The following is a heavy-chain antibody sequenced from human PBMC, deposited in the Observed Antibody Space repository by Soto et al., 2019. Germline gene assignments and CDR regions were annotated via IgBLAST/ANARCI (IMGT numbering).Heavy chain of an antibody. CDR1: GYTFSGYS. D-gene: IGHD2-15*01. Sequence: VVLEQSGGEVKKPGASVKVSCKASGYTFSGYSITWVRQAPGQGLEWMGRISGYNGNTNYARTLRGRLTLTTDTSTSTAYMELRRLTSDDTAVYYCARDVFCGSAPTCPDMDVWGQGTTVTVSS. CDR3: ARDVFCGSAPTCPDMDV. J-gene: IGHJ6*02. CDR2: ISGYNGNT. V-gene: IGHV1-18*04.